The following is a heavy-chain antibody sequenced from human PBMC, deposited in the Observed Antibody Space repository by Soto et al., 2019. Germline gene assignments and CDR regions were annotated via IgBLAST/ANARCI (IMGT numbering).Heavy chain of an antibody. J-gene: IGHJ6*02. Sequence: QVQLQQWGAGLLKPSETLSLTCAVYGGSFSGYYWSWIRQPPGKGLEWIGEINHSGSTNYNPSLKSRVTISVDTSKNQFSLKLSSVTAADTAVYYCARGRRIVIGGRGNYYGMDVWGQGTTVTVSS. CDR1: GGSFSGYY. D-gene: IGHD3-16*01. V-gene: IGHV4-34*01. CDR3: ARGRRIVIGGRGNYYGMDV. CDR2: INHSGST.